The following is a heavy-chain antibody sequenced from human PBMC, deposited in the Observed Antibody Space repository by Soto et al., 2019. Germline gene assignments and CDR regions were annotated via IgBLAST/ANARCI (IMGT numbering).Heavy chain of an antibody. CDR1: GCTFSSYA. J-gene: IGHJ6*02. Sequence: SVKVSCKASGCTFSSYAISWVRQAPGQGLEWMGGIIPIFGTANYAQKFQGRVTITADESTSTAYMELSSLRSEDTAVYYCASRYYYYDSSGYLPDGFYYGMDVWGQGTTVTVSS. D-gene: IGHD3-22*01. CDR2: IIPIFGTA. CDR3: ASRYYYYDSSGYLPDGFYYGMDV. V-gene: IGHV1-69*13.